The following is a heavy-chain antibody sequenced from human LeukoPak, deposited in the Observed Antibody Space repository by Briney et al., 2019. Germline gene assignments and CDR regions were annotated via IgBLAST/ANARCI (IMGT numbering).Heavy chain of an antibody. CDR2: ISGRGDST. Sequence: PGGSLRLSCAASGFTFSSYAMSWVRQAPGKGLEWVSAISGRGDSTYYADSVKGRFTISRDNSKNTLYLQMNSLRAEDTAVYYCAKWRGVVSWFDPWGQGTLVTVSS. CDR3: AKWRGVVSWFDP. CDR1: GFTFSSYA. D-gene: IGHD3-3*01. V-gene: IGHV3-23*01. J-gene: IGHJ5*02.